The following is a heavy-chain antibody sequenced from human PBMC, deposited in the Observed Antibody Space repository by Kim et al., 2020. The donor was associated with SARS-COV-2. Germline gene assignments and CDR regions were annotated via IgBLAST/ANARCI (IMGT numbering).Heavy chain of an antibody. V-gene: IGHV3-74*01. J-gene: IGHJ4*02. CDR2: RIT. Sequence: RITNHADSVQGRFTISRDNARNSPFLQMNSLRVEDTAIYYCTRDLGGFGGRWRQGTLVTVSS. D-gene: IGHD5-12*01. CDR3: TRDLGGFGGR.